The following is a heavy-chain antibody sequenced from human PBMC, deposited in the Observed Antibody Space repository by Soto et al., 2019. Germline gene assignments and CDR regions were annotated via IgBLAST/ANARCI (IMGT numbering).Heavy chain of an antibody. J-gene: IGHJ6*02. CDR3: ARVKPMYDFWSGFYYYYYGMDV. V-gene: IGHV4-34*01. D-gene: IGHD3-3*01. CDR2: INHSGST. CDR1: CGSFSGYY. Sequence: SETLSLTCAVYCGSFSGYYWSWIRQPPGKGLEWIGEINHSGSTNYNPSLKSRVTISVDTSKNQFSLKLSSVTAADTAVYYCARVKPMYDFWSGFYYYYYGMDVWGQGTTVTVSS.